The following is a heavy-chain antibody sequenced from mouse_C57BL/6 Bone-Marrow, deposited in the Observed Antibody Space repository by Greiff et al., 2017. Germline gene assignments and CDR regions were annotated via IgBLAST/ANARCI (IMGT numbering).Heavy chain of an antibody. CDR1: GFNIKDDY. CDR2: IDPENGDT. J-gene: IGHJ2*01. CDR3: TRWLLLDY. D-gene: IGHD2-3*01. V-gene: IGHV14-4*01. Sequence: EVKLQESGAELVRPGASVKLSCTASGFNIKDDYMHWVKQRPEQGLEWIGWIDPENGDTEYASKFQGKATITADTSSNTAYLQLSSLTSEYTAVYYCTRWLLLDYWGQGTTLTVSS.